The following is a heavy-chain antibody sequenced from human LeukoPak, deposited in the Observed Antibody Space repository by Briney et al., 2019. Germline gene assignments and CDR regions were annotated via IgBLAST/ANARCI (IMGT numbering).Heavy chain of an antibody. V-gene: IGHV3-74*01. CDR1: GFTFSSHW. J-gene: IGHJ4*02. D-gene: IGHD3-22*01. CDR3: ARDGTYYYDSSGYPDY. CDR2: INSDGSST. Sequence: GGSLRLSCAASGFTFSSHWMHWVRQAPGKGLVWVSRINSDGSSTSYADSVKGRFTISRDNVKNTLYLQMNSLRAEDTAVYYCARDGTYYYDSSGYPDYWGQGTLVTVSS.